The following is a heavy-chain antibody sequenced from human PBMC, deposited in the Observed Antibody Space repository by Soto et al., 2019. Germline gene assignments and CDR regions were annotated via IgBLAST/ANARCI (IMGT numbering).Heavy chain of an antibody. CDR3: ARGPPTYYYDSSGHYEGGAFDI. J-gene: IGHJ3*02. D-gene: IGHD3-22*01. V-gene: IGHV4-34*01. CDR1: GGSFSGYY. Sequence: QVQLQQWGAGLLKPSETLSLTCAVYGGSFSGYYWSWIRQPPGKGLEWIGEIKHSGSTNYNPSLKSRVTISVDTSKNQFSLKLSSVTAADTAVYYCARGPPTYYYDSSGHYEGGAFDIWGQGTMVTVSS. CDR2: IKHSGST.